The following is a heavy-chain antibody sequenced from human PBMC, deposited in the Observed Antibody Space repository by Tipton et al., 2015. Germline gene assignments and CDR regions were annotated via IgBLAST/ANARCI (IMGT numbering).Heavy chain of an antibody. Sequence: TLSLTCTVSSGSISRSYWSWIRQPPGKGLEWIGYIFYDGSTNYNPSLKSRVTMSRDTSKNQFSLKLTSVTASDTAVYYCARARGRHGGLFDSWGQGILVTVSS. CDR2: IFYDGST. CDR3: ARARGRHGGLFDS. D-gene: IGHD4-23*01. J-gene: IGHJ4*02. CDR1: SGSISRSY. V-gene: IGHV4-59*01.